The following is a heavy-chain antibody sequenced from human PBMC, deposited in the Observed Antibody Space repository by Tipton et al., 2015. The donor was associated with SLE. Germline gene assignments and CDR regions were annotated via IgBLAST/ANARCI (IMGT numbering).Heavy chain of an antibody. D-gene: IGHD7-27*01. V-gene: IGHV4-61*02. CDR2: IYTSGST. CDR1: GGSISSGSYY. J-gene: IGHJ6*03. Sequence: TLSLTCTVSGGSISSGSYYWSWIRQPAGKGLEWIGRIYTSGSTNYNPSLKGRVTISIDTSKNQFSLKLSSVTAADTAVYYCARAPHLTGSYYYYYMDVWGKGTTVTISS. CDR3: ARAPHLTGSYYYYYMDV.